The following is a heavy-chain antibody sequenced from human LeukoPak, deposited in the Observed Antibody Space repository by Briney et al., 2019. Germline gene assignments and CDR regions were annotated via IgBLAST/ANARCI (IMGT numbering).Heavy chain of an antibody. CDR2: INPNSGGT. D-gene: IGHD1-26*01. J-gene: IGHJ6*03. CDR3: ARDSWELQYYYYYYYMDV. V-gene: IGHV1-2*02. CDR1: GYTFTGYY. Sequence: GASVKVSCKASGYTFTGYYMHWVRQAPGQGLEWMGWINPNSGGTNYAQKFQGRVTMTRDTSISTAYMELSRLRSDDTAVYYCARDSWELQYYYYYYYMDVWGKGTTVTVSS.